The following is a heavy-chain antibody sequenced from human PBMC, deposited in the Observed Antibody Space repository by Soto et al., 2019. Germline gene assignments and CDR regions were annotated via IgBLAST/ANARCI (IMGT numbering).Heavy chain of an antibody. V-gene: IGHV3-11*01. CDR2: ISSSGTTI. D-gene: IGHD2-2*01. J-gene: IGHJ4*01. CDR1: GFTFSHYY. CDR3: ARDLRYWTRTSCVPRDAMLEGYFFDY. Sequence: GGSLRLSCAASGFTFSHYYMNWIRQAPGKGLEWVSDISSSGTTIYYADSVKGRFTISRDNAQNSLHLQMNSLRAEDTAVYYCARDLRYWTRTSCVPRDAMLEGYFFDYWGDAALVSVCS.